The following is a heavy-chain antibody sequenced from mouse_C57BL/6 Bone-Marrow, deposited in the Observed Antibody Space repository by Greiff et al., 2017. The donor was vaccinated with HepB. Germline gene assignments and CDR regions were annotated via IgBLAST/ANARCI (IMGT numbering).Heavy chain of an antibody. J-gene: IGHJ3*01. D-gene: IGHD1-3*01. CDR1: GYSFAGYF. CDR3: ARSSGAY. V-gene: IGHV1-20*01. Sequence: EVQLVESGPELVKPGDSVKISCKASGYSFAGYFMNWVMQSHGKSLEWIGRINPYNGDTFYNQKFKGKATLTVDKSSSTAHMELRSLTSEDSAVYYCARSSGAYWGQGTLVTVSA. CDR2: INPYNGDT.